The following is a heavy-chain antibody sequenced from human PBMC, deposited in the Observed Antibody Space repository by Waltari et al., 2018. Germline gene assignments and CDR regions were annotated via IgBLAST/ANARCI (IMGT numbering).Heavy chain of an antibody. V-gene: IGHV3-11*06. CDR3: ARGGSGPNYY. CDR2: ISTSSSYI. CDR1: GFTFSGFY. D-gene: IGHD3-10*01. Sequence: QVQLVESGGDLVKPGGSLTLSCAASGFTFSGFYMSWIRQAPGKGLEWISYISTSSSYINYAASVRGRFTISRDNAKNLVYLHMNSLRVEDTGVYYCARGGSGPNYYWGQGTLVTVSS. J-gene: IGHJ4*02.